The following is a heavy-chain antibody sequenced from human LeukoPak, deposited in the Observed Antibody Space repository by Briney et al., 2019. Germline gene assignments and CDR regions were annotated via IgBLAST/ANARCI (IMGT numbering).Heavy chain of an antibody. V-gene: IGHV3-30*07. CDR3: ARDPYDSSGYSYFDY. J-gene: IGHJ4*02. Sequence: PGGSLHLSCAASGFPFSSYAMNWVRQAPGNGLERVAVISYDGSNKYYAESEKARLTIPRDNSQNTLYLQMTSLRAEDTAVYYCARDPYDSSGYSYFDYWGQGTLVTVSS. CDR2: ISYDGSNK. D-gene: IGHD3-22*01. CDR1: GFPFSSYA.